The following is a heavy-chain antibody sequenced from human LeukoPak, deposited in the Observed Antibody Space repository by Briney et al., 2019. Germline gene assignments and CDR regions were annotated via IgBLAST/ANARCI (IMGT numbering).Heavy chain of an antibody. CDR2: IYTSGST. CDR3: SRGTLSLRRLNAFDI. V-gene: IGHV4-4*07. J-gene: IGHJ3*02. CDR1: GGSISSYY. Sequence: PSETLSLTCTVSGGSISSYYWSWIRQPAGKGLEWIGRIYTSGSTNYNPSLKSRVTMSVDTSKNQFSLRLSSVTAADTAVYYCSRGTLSLRRLNAFDIWGQGTMVTVSS. D-gene: IGHD4-17*01.